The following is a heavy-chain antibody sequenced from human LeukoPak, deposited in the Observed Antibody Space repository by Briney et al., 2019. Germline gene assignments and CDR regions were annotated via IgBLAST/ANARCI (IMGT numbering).Heavy chain of an antibody. J-gene: IGHJ4*02. V-gene: IGHV3-21*01. D-gene: IGHD5-24*01. CDR2: ISSSSYI. CDR1: GFTFSSYS. Sequence: GGSLRLSCAASGFTFSSYSMNWVRQAPGKGLEWVSSISSSSYIYYADSVKGRFTISRDNAKNSLYLQMNSLRAEDTAVYYCARDPWEMAFHFDYWGQGTLVTVSS. CDR3: ARDPWEMAFHFDY.